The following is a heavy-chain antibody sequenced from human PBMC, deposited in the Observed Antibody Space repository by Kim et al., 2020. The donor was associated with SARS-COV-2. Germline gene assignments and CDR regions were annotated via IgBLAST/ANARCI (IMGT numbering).Heavy chain of an antibody. J-gene: IGHJ3*02. V-gene: IGHV3-74*01. CDR2: LSTDGSST. Sequence: GGSLRLSCVVSVFTLSSHWMHWVRQVPGKGLAWVSRLSTDGSSTAYADSVKGRFSISRDNAKNTLYLQMNSLRAEDTAVYYCARGWAFDIWGQGTMVTVSS. D-gene: IGHD2-15*01. CDR3: ARGWAFDI. CDR1: VFTLSSHW.